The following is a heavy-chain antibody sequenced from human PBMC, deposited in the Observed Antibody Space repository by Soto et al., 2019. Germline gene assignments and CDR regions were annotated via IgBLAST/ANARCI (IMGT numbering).Heavy chain of an antibody. J-gene: IGHJ5*02. V-gene: IGHV1-2*02. D-gene: IGHD3-22*01. CDR2: INTDSGGT. Sequence: ASVKVSCKASGYTFTGYYLHWVRQAPGQGLEWMGWINTDSGGTKYAQKFQGRVTMTRDTSISTAYMELSRLRSEDTAVYYCAAGPGGYDSSGSESWFDPWGQGTLVTVS. CDR3: AAGPGGYDSSGSESWFDP. CDR1: GYTFTGYY.